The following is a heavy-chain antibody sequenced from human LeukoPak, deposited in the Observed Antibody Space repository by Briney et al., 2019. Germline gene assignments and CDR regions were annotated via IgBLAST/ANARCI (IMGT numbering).Heavy chain of an antibody. V-gene: IGHV3-33*01. CDR1: GFTFSSYG. CDR2: IWYDESNK. D-gene: IGHD1-26*01. Sequence: GGSLRLSCAASGFTFSSYGMHWVRQAPGKGLEWVAVIWYDESNKYYADSVKGRFTISRDNSKNTLYLQMNSLRAEDTAVYYCARTLGGSYYYYYMDVWGKGTTVTVSS. J-gene: IGHJ6*03. CDR3: ARTLGGSYYYYYMDV.